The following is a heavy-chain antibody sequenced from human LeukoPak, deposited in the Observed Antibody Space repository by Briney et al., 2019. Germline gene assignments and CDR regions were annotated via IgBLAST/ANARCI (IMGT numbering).Heavy chain of an antibody. CDR1: GFTFSSHS. CDR2: ISYDGSNE. Sequence: GMSLRLSCEASGFTFSSHSMHWVRQAPGKGPEWVALISYDGSNEYYADSVKGRFTISRDNSKNTLYLQMYSLRAEDTAVYYCARTSLVLVPAAMDCWGQGTLVTVSS. V-gene: IGHV3-30-3*01. J-gene: IGHJ4*02. D-gene: IGHD2-2*01. CDR3: ARTSLVLVPAAMDC.